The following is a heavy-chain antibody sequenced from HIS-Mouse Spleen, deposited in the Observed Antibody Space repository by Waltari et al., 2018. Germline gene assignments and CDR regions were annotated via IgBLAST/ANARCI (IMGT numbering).Heavy chain of an antibody. CDR1: GFSLSTSGMC. CDR2: IDWDDDK. CDR3: ARIAEGYTSGWYAFDY. V-gene: IGHV2-70*15. J-gene: IGHJ4*02. D-gene: IGHD6-19*01. Sequence: QVTLRESGPALVKPTQTLTLTCTFSGFSLSTSGMCVSWIRQPPGKALEWLARIDWDDDKYSSTSLKPRLTISMDTSNNQVVLTMTNMDPLDTATYYCARIAEGYTSGWYAFDYWGQGTLVTVSS.